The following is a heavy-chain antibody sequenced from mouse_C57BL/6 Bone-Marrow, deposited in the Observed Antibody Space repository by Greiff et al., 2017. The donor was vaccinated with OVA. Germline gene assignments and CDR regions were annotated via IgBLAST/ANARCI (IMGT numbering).Heavy chain of an antibody. CDR3: ARDYSNVYAMDY. V-gene: IGHV1-26*01. CDR1: GYTFTDYY. CDR2: ITPNNGGT. J-gene: IGHJ4*01. Sequence: VQLQQSGPELVKPGASVKISCKASGYTFTDYYMNWVKQSHGKSLEWIGDITPNNGGTSYNQKFKGKATLTVDKSSSTAYMELRSLTSEDSAVYYCARDYSNVYAMDYWGQGTSVTVSS. D-gene: IGHD2-5*01.